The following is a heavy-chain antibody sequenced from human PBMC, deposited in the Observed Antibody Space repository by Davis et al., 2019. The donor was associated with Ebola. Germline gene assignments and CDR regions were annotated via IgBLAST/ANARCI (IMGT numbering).Heavy chain of an antibody. Sequence: GESLKISCEASGFSFSSYSMNWVRQAPGKGREWVESISLNSRAIYYADPVKGRFTISRDNAKNSLSLQMDSLRDEDTAVYYCARGEKVPRRYYNMDVWGQGTTVTVSS. D-gene: IGHD1-26*01. CDR1: GFSFSSYS. CDR3: ARGEKVPRRYYNMDV. V-gene: IGHV3-48*02. CDR2: ISLNSRAI. J-gene: IGHJ6*02.